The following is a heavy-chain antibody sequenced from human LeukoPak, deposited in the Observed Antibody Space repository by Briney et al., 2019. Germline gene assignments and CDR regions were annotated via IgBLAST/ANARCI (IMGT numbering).Heavy chain of an antibody. D-gene: IGHD3-3*01. J-gene: IGHJ6*02. V-gene: IGHV4-59*01. CDR1: GGSISSYY. CDR2: LYYGGST. CDR3: ARGTIFGVVMDV. Sequence: PSETLSFTCTAAGGSISSYYWSWIRQPPGKGLEWIGYLYYGGSTIYNPSLKSRVTISVDTSKNQFSLKLTSVTAADTAVYYCARGTIFGVVMDVWGQGTTVTVSS.